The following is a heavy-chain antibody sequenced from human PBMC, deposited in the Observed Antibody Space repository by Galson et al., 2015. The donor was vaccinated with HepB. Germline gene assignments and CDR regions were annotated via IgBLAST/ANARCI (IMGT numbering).Heavy chain of an antibody. CDR2: ISASGGST. V-gene: IGHV3-23*01. CDR3: ARASGWFRPFDY. Sequence: SLRLSCAASGFTFGSYAMTWVRQAPGKGLECVSAISASGGSTYYADSVKGRFSISRDDSKNTMYMEMHSLGVEDTAIYYCARASGWFRPFDYWGQGTLVTVSS. J-gene: IGHJ4*02. D-gene: IGHD6-19*01. CDR1: GFTFGSYA.